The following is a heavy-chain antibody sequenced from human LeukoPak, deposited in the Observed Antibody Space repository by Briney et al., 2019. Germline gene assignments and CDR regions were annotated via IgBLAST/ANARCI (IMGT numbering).Heavy chain of an antibody. V-gene: IGHV3-23*01. CDR2: ISPSGGSA. J-gene: IGHJ4*02. CDR1: GFTLSSYA. Sequence: PGGSLRLSCAASGFTLSSYAMSWVRQAPGKGLEWVSTISPSGGSAYFADSVKGRFTISRDNSKNTLYLQMNSLRAEDTAVYYCAKGGGTYYFAYRGQGTLVTVSS. CDR3: AKGGGTYYFAY. D-gene: IGHD1-26*01.